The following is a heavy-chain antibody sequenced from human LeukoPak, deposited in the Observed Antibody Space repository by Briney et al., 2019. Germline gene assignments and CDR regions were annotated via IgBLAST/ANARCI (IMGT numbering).Heavy chain of an antibody. V-gene: IGHV3-30*18. Sequence: RPGGSLRLSCVASGFTFSSYGMHWVRQAPGKGLEWVAIISYDGGNTHYADSVKGRFTVSRDNSKTTLYLEMDSLETEDTAVYYCAKDALISDWGSRAFDIWGQGTLVTVSS. CDR1: GFTFSSYG. D-gene: IGHD3-16*01. J-gene: IGHJ3*02. CDR3: AKDALISDWGSRAFDI. CDR2: ISYDGGNT.